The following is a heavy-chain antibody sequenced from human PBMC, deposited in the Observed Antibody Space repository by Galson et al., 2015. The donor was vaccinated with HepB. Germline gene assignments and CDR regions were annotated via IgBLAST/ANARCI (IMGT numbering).Heavy chain of an antibody. D-gene: IGHD1-26*01. Sequence: SLRLSCAASGFTFSSYGMHWVRQSPGKGLEWVTVIAYDASYKFYTDSVKGRFTISRDNSKNMLYLQMNSLRPDDTAVYYCAKDSGGAPEIPLDYFDYWGQGTPVTVSS. CDR3: AKDSGGAPEIPLDYFDY. CDR2: IAYDASYK. V-gene: IGHV3-30*18. CDR1: GFTFSSYG. J-gene: IGHJ4*02.